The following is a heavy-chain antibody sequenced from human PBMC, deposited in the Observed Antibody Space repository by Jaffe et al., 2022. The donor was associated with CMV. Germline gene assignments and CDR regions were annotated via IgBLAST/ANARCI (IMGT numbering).Heavy chain of an antibody. D-gene: IGHD6-13*01. V-gene: IGHV3-53*01. J-gene: IGHJ5*02. CDR2: IYSGGST. CDR3: AREAIAVADKRFDP. Sequence: EAQLVESGGGLLQPGGSLRLSCAASGFSVSTTYMSWVRQAPGKGLEWVSIIYSGGSTYYADSVKGRFTISRDNSKNTLYLQMNDLRAEDTAVYYCAREAIAVADKRFDPWGQGTLVTVSS. CDR1: GFSVSTTY.